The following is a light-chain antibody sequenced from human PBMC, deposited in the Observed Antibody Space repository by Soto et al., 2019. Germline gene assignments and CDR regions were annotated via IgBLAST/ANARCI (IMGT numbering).Light chain of an antibody. Sequence: DILMTQSPASLAVSLGERATINLESSHIFLYRSNNKNYLAWYQQRPGQPPKLLIYWASIRESGVPDRFSGSGSGTDFTLTISSLQAEDVAVYYCQQYYSTPHTFGQGTKVDIK. J-gene: IGKJ1*01. CDR1: HIFLYRSNNKNY. CDR2: WAS. CDR3: QQYYSTPHT. V-gene: IGKV4-1*01.